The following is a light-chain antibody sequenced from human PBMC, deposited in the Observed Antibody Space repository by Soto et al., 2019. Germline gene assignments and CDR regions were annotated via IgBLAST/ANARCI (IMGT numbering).Light chain of an antibody. CDR2: ETT. J-gene: IGLJ2*01. CDR1: SSDVGGYNL. Sequence: QSALTQPASVSGSPGQSITISCTGTSSDVGGYNLVSWYQQHPGKAPKLMIYETTKRPSGVSNRFSGSKSGNTASLTISGLQAEDEADYYCCSYGGSRTSVFGGGTKVTVL. CDR3: CSYGGSRTSV. V-gene: IGLV2-23*01.